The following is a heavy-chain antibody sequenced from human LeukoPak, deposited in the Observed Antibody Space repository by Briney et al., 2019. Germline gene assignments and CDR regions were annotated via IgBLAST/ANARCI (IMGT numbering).Heavy chain of an antibody. CDR3: AKRGVVIRVILVGFHKEAYYFDS. CDR2: ISGSGGGT. V-gene: IGHV3-23*01. J-gene: IGHJ4*02. CDR1: GITLSNYG. Sequence: GGSLRLSCVVSGITLSNYGMSWVRQAPGKGLEWVAGISGSGGGTNYADSVRGRFTISRDNPKNTLYLQMNSLRVEDTAVYFCAKRGVVIRVILVGFHKEAYYFDSWGQGALVTVSS. D-gene: IGHD3-22*01.